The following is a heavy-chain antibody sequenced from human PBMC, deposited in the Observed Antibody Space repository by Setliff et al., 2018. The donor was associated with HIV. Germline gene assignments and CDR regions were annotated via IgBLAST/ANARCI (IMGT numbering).Heavy chain of an antibody. V-gene: IGHV1-18*01. J-gene: IGHJ6*03. CDR2: TIPKFDVT. Sequence: ASVKVSCKASGYTFTSYGISWVRQAPGQGLEWMGGTIPKFDVTTYARDRVTISVDGPTSTAYMELRSLRFDDTAIYFCARGGGWWGHSNPNPYYFYMDVWGQGTTVTVSS. CDR3: ARGGGWWGHSNPNPYYFYMDV. D-gene: IGHD4-4*01. CDR1: GYTFTSYG.